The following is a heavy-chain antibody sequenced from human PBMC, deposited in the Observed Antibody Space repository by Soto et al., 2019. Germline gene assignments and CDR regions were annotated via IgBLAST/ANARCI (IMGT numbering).Heavy chain of an antibody. Sequence: ASVKVSCKASGYTFTSYDINWVRQATGQGLEWMGWMNPNSGNTGYAQKFQGRVTMTRNTSISTAYMELSSLRSEDTAVYYCARASRIAAPNWFDPWGQGTLVTVSS. D-gene: IGHD6-6*01. CDR1: GYTFTSYD. J-gene: IGHJ5*02. CDR2: MNPNSGNT. V-gene: IGHV1-8*01. CDR3: ARASRIAAPNWFDP.